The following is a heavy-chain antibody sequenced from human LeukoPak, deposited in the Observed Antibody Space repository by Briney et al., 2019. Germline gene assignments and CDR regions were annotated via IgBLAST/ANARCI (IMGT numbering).Heavy chain of an antibody. D-gene: IGHD4-17*01. CDR2: INPSGGST. J-gene: IGHJ4*01. CDR3: ARGKYGDWYFDY. CDR1: GYTFTSYY. Sequence: ASVKVSCKASGYTFTSYYMHWVRQAPGQGLEWMGIINPSGGSTSYAQKFQGRVTMTRDTSTSTAYMELRSLRSDDTAVYYCARGKYGDWYFDYWGQGSLVTVSS. V-gene: IGHV1-46*01.